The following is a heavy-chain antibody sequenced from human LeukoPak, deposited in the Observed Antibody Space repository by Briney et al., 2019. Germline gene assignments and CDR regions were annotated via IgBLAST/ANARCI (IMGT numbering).Heavy chain of an antibody. J-gene: IGHJ3*02. CDR1: GGSISSYY. CDR2: IYYSGST. V-gene: IGHV4-59*01. Sequence: SETLSLICTVSGGSISSYYWSWIRQPPGKGLEWIGYIYYSGSTNYNPSLKSRVTISVDTSKNQFSLKLSSVTAADTAVYYCARAGSGIYSWDAFDIWGQGTMVTVSS. CDR3: ARAGSGIYSWDAFDI. D-gene: IGHD3-10*01.